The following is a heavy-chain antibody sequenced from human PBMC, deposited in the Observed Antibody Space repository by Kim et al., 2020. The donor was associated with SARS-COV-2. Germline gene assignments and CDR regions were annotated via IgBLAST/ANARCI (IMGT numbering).Heavy chain of an antibody. D-gene: IGHD4-17*01. J-gene: IGHJ3*02. V-gene: IGHV4-38-2*02. CDR3: ARDLRVTTVVTIDAFDI. Sequence: SETLSLTCTVSGYSISSGYYWGWIRQPPGKGLEWIGSIYHSGSTYYNPSHKSRVTISVDTSKNQFSLKLSSVTAADTAVYYCARDLRVTTVVTIDAFDI. CDR2: IYHSGST. CDR1: GYSISSGYY.